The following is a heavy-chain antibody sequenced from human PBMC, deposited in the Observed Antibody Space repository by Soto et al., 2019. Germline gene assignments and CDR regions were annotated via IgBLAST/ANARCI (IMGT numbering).Heavy chain of an antibody. V-gene: IGHV3-30*04. CDR2: ISNDGSRD. CDR1: GFTFSNHA. J-gene: IGHJ4*02. CDR3: ARRLPHFDCLLVPFDY. Sequence: QVQLVESGGGVVQPGRSLTLSCAASGFTFSNHAIHWVRQAPGKGLEWVAVISNDGSRDYYADSVKGRFTMSRDNSKNTLYLQVNRLRLEDTAGYYCARRLPHFDCLLVPFDYCGQGILVTVSS. D-gene: IGHD3-9*01.